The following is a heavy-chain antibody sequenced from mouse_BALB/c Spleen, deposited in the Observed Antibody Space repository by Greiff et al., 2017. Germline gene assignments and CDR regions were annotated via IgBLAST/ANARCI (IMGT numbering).Heavy chain of an antibody. J-gene: IGHJ2*01. CDR1: GYTFTSYW. CDR3: ARYSIYDGYSYFDY. CDR2: IYPGDGDT. D-gene: IGHD2-3*01. Sequence: QVQLKQSGAELARPGASVKLSCKASGYTFTSYWMQWVKQRPGQGLEWIGAIYPGDGDTRYTQKFKGKATLTADKSSSTAYMQLSSLASEDSAVYYCARYSIYDGYSYFDYWGQGTTLTVSS. V-gene: IGHV1-87*01.